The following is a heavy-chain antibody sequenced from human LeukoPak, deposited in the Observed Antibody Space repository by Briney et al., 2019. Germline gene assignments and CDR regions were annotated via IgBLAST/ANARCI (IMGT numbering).Heavy chain of an antibody. CDR3: ARVYCSSTSCYHRGGDY. V-gene: IGHV1-8*03. J-gene: IGHJ4*02. Sequence: ASVKVSCKASGYTFTSYDINWVRQATGQGLEWMGWMNPNSGNTGYAQKFQGRVTITRNTSISTAYMELSSPRSEDTAVYYCARVYCSSTSCYHRGGDYWGQGTLVTVSS. D-gene: IGHD2-2*01. CDR1: GYTFTSYD. CDR2: MNPNSGNT.